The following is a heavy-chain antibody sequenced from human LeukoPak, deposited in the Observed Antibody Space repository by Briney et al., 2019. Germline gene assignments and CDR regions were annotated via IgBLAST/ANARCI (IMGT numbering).Heavy chain of an antibody. CDR2: FDPEDGET. CDR3: ARERFYSSGNYNNRIDY. Sequence: ASVKVSCKVSGYTLTELSMHWVRQAPGKGLEWMGGFDPEDGETIYAQKFQGRVTMTRDTSISTAYMELSRLRSDDTAVYYCARERFYSSGNYNNRIDYWGQGTLVTVSS. D-gene: IGHD3-10*01. CDR1: GYTLTELS. V-gene: IGHV1-24*01. J-gene: IGHJ4*02.